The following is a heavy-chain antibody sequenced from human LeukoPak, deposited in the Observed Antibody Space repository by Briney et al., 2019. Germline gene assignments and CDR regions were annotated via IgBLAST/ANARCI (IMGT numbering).Heavy chain of an antibody. CDR1: GFTFDDYA. J-gene: IGHJ6*02. CDR2: ISGDGGIT. Sequence: GGSLRLSCAASGFTFDDYAMHWVRQAPGKGLEWVSLISGDGGITYYADSVKGRFTISRDNSKNSLFLQMNSLRSEDTALCYCAKGSPGELLLGSGSYYGLDVWGQGTTVTVSS. D-gene: IGHD1-26*01. CDR3: AKGSPGELLLGSGSYYGLDV. V-gene: IGHV3-43*02.